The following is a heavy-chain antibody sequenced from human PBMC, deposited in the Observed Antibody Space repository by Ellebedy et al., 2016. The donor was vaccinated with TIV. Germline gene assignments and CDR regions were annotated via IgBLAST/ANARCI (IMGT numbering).Heavy chain of an antibody. CDR3: ARGGIVVVNPFDY. V-gene: IGHV3-30-3*01. D-gene: IGHD3-22*01. J-gene: IGHJ4*02. CDR2: ISYDGSNK. Sequence: GGSLRLSXAASGFTFSSYAMHWVRQAPGKGLEWVAVISYDGSNKYYADSVKGRFTISRDNSKNTLYLQMNSLRAEDTAVYYCARGGIVVVNPFDYWGQGTLVTVSS. CDR1: GFTFSSYA.